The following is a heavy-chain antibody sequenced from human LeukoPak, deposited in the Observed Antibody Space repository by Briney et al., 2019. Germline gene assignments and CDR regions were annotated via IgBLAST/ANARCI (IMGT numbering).Heavy chain of an antibody. CDR3: ATQVRPRAPIDY. CDR1: GGSISSYY. V-gene: IGHV4-59*08. Sequence: SETLSLTCTVSGGSISSYYWSWIRQPPGKGLEWIGYIYYSGSTNYNPSLKSRVTISVDTSKNQFSLKLSSVTAADTAVYYCATQVRPRAPIDYCGQGTLVTVSS. D-gene: IGHD4/OR15-4a*01. CDR2: IYYSGST. J-gene: IGHJ4*02.